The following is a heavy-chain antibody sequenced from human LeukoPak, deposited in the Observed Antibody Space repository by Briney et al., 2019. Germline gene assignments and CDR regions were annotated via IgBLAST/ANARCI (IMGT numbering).Heavy chain of an antibody. J-gene: IGHJ4*02. Sequence: PGGSLRLPCAASGFTFSKCWMLWVRQAPGKGLESVSRINTDGTVTTYADSVKGRFTVSRDNADNTMFLQMNSVRDEDTAVYYCATKQWLAPPPDSWGQGTPVTVSS. V-gene: IGHV3-74*01. CDR2: INTDGTVT. D-gene: IGHD6-19*01. CDR1: GFTFSKCW. CDR3: ATKQWLAPPPDS.